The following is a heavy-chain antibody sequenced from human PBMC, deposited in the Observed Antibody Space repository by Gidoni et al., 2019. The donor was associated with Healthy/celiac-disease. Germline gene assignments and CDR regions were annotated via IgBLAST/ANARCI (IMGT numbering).Heavy chain of an antibody. J-gene: IGHJ6*02. D-gene: IGHD2-15*01. CDR2: IMSNGGST. Sequence: EVQLVESGGGWVQPGGSLRLSCSASGFPFSSYAMHWVRPAPGKGMEYVSVIMSNGGSTYYADSVKGRFTISRDNSKNTLYLQMSSLRAEDTAVYYCVKDGCSGGSCYSGMDVWGQVTTVTVSS. CDR3: VKDGCSGGSCYSGMDV. V-gene: IGHV3-64D*06. CDR1: GFPFSSYA.